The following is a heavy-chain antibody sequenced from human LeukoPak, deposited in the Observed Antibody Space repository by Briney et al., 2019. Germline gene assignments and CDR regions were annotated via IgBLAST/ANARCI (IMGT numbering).Heavy chain of an antibody. D-gene: IGHD5-12*01. CDR2: MYIRGST. Sequence: GGCLRLSCADSGFTASIIYMRWVRQAPGKGRGWVSLMYIRGSTSYADSVKGRFTIPRDNSKTTLYLTMTSQRAEDTAVYYCARGGYSGYDAVGDAFEIWGQGTMVPVSS. J-gene: IGHJ3*02. V-gene: IGHV3-66*01. CDR3: ARGGYSGYDAVGDAFEI. CDR1: GFTASIIY.